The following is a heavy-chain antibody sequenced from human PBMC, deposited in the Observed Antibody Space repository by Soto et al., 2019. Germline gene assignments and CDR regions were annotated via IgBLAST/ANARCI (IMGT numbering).Heavy chain of an antibody. Sequence: PGGSLRLSGSASIFNVNDYGMHWVRHAPGRGLEWVSSISWNSVSIGYADSVKGRFTISRDNAKNSLYLQMNSLRAEDTALYYCAKDMENGYTPYYYYGMDVWGQGTTVTVSS. V-gene: IGHV3-9*01. CDR2: ISWNSVSI. CDR1: IFNVNDYG. CDR3: AKDMENGYTPYYYYGMDV. D-gene: IGHD3-16*02. J-gene: IGHJ6*01.